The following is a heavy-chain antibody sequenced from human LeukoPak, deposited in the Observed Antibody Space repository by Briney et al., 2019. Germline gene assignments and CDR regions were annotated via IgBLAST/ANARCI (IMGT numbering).Heavy chain of an antibody. D-gene: IGHD4-17*01. CDR2: MYAGGGT. V-gene: IGHV3-53*01. J-gene: IGHJ4*02. Sequence: GGSLRLTCAASGLTVSNSYWSWVRQAPGKGLEWVSMMYAGGGTFYTRSVKGRFTMSRDNSKNPLYLQIGSLRAEETAIYYCTGAASNDYATNWGQGSLVTVSS. CDR1: GLTVSNSY. CDR3: TGAASNDYATN.